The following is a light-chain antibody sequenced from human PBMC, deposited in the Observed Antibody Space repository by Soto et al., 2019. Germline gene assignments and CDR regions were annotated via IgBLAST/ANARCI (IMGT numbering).Light chain of an antibody. V-gene: IGKV3-20*01. J-gene: IGKJ1*01. CDR2: AAS. Sequence: EFVLTQSPGTLSLSPGGRATLSCRASQSVDSRNLAWYQQKHGQAPRVLIFAASSRASGIPDRFSGSGSGTDFTLTISRLEPEDFAVYYCQYYGSPSWTFGQGTKVDIK. CDR3: QYYGSPSWT. CDR1: QSVDSRN.